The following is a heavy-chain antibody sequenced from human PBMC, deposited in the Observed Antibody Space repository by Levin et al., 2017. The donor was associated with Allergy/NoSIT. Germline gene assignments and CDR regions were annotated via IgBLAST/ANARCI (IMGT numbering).Heavy chain of an antibody. Sequence: GESLKISCKGSGYSFTSYWIGWVRQMPGKGLEWMGIIYPGDSDTRYSPSFQGQVTISADKSISTAYLQWSSLKASDTAMYYCARHFRSSSWFDAFDIWGQGTMVTVSS. CDR2: IYPGDSDT. J-gene: IGHJ3*02. CDR3: ARHFRSSSWFDAFDI. V-gene: IGHV5-51*01. D-gene: IGHD6-13*01. CDR1: GYSFTSYW.